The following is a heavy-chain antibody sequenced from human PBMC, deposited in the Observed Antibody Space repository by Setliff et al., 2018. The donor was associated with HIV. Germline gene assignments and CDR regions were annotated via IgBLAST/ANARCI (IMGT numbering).Heavy chain of an antibody. J-gene: IGHJ6*03. Sequence: SETLSLTCTVSDGSISSSVYYWSWIRQHPGKGLEWIGYIYYSGSTYYNPSLKSRVTMSVDTSKNQFSLKLSSVTAADTAVYYCASMYSNYGRYYYYYMDVWGKGATVTVSS. CDR1: DGSISSSVYY. V-gene: IGHV4-31*02. D-gene: IGHD4-4*01. CDR3: ASMYSNYGRYYYYYMDV. CDR2: IYYSGST.